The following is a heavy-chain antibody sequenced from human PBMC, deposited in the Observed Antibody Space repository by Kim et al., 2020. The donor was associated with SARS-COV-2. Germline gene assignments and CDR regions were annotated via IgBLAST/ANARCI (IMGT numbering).Heavy chain of an antibody. J-gene: IGHJ4*02. CDR1: GYMFKDYA. Sequence: ASVKVSCKASGYMFKDYAIHWVRQAPGQGLEWMGWINVATGNTRSSQHFQGRVSFSKDTSASAAYMDLNSLRPEDTALYFCARDGVAGNGFYFDVWGQGT. CDR2: INVATGNT. CDR3: ARDGVAGNGFYFDV. V-gene: IGHV1-3*01. D-gene: IGHD1-1*01.